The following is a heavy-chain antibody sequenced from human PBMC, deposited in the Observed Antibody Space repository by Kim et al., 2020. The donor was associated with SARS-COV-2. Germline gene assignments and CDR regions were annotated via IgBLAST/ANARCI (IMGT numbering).Heavy chain of an antibody. Sequence: KIRVTISVDTSKNQFSLKLSSVTAADTAVYYCTTFGYCSGGSCYSGAFDIWGQGTMVTVSS. V-gene: IGHV4-61*06. CDR3: TTFGYCSGGSCYSGAFDI. J-gene: IGHJ3*02. D-gene: IGHD2-15*01.